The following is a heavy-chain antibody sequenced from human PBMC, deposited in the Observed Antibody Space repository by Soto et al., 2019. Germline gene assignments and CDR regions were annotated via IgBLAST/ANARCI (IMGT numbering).Heavy chain of an antibody. D-gene: IGHD3-22*01. CDR1: GFTFSTYA. CDR2: IFGSGDGT. V-gene: IGHV3-23*01. Sequence: EVQLLESGGGLVQPGGSLRLSCAASGFTFSTYAMTWVRQAPGKGLEWVSAIFGSGDGTYYADSVKGRFTISRDNSKNTLYLQMNSLRAEDTAVYYCAKSVGYYDRSAYCGQGTLVTVSS. CDR3: AKSVGYYDRSAY. J-gene: IGHJ4*02.